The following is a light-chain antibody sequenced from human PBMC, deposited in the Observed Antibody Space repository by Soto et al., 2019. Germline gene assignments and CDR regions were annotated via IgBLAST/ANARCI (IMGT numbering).Light chain of an antibody. CDR3: QQYDNLPLT. CDR2: DAS. Sequence: DIQMTQSPSSLSASVGDRVTITCQASQDIKNYLNWYQQKSGKAPELLIYDASDLETGVPSRFSGSGSGTDFTFTINSLQPEDIATYYCQQYDNLPLTFGGGTNVDIK. J-gene: IGKJ4*01. V-gene: IGKV1-33*01. CDR1: QDIKNY.